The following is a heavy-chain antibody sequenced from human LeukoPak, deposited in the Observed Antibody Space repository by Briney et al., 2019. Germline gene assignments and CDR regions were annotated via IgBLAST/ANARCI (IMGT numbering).Heavy chain of an antibody. CDR2: INSDGGDT. CDR1: GYTFTGYY. J-gene: IGHJ3*02. Sequence: ASVKVSCKASGYTFTGYYIHWVRQARGQGLEWMGWINSDGGDTNYAQKFQGRVTMTRGTSISTAYMELSRLTSDDTAVYYCARDGTFDIWGQGAMVTVSS. CDR3: ARDGTFDI. V-gene: IGHV1-2*02.